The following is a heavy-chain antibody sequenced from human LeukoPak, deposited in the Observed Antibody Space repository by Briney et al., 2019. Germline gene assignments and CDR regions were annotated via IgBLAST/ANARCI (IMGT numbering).Heavy chain of an antibody. CDR3: ATLYSSSWYSAFDI. V-gene: IGHV4-39*01. D-gene: IGHD6-13*01. Sequence: SETLSLTCTVSGGSISSSSYYWGWIRQPPGKGLEWIGSTYYSGSTYYNPPLKSRVTISVDTSKNQFSLKLSSVTAADTAVYYCATLYSSSWYSAFDIWGQGTMVTVSS. CDR2: TYYSGST. CDR1: GGSISSSSYY. J-gene: IGHJ3*02.